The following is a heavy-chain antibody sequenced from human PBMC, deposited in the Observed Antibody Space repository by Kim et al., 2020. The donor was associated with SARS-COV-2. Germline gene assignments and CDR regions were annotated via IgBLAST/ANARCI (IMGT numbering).Heavy chain of an antibody. V-gene: IGHV3-33*01. CDR3: ARVFGELHYYGMDV. Sequence: ADSVQGRFTISRDNSKNTLYLHMNSLRADDTAVYYCARVFGELHYYGMDVWGQGTTVTVSS. J-gene: IGHJ6*02. D-gene: IGHD3-10*01.